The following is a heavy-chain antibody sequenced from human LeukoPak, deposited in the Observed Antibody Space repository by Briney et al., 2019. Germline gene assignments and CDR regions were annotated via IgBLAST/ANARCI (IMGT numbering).Heavy chain of an antibody. D-gene: IGHD5-12*01. CDR1: GFNFSSHG. CDR2: IRYDGSNK. V-gene: IGHV3-30*02. CDR3: AREGYSGYDFGDY. J-gene: IGHJ4*02. Sequence: GGSLRLSCAASGFNFSSHGMHWVRQAPGKGLEWVAFIRYDGSNKYYADSVKGRFTIYRDNSKNTLYLQMNSLRAEGTAVYYCAREGYSGYDFGDYWGQGTLVTVSS.